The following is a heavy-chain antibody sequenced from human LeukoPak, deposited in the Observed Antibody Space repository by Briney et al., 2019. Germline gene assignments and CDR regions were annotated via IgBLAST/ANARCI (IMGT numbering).Heavy chain of an antibody. J-gene: IGHJ3*02. D-gene: IGHD3-10*01. CDR3: VREGFYGSESAYDDAFEI. Sequence: GGSLRLSCAASGFTFSTADMHWVRQAPGKGLEWVAFIGGDGNYKYYGDSVKGRFTIFRDNSKNMLYLQMSSLLPEDTALYYCVREGFYGSESAYDDAFEIWGQGTMVTVSS. CDR1: GFTFSTAD. V-gene: IGHV3-30*02. CDR2: IGGDGNYK.